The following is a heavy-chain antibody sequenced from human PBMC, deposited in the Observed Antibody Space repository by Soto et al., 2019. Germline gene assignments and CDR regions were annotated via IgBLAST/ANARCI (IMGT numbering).Heavy chain of an antibody. CDR2: ISHSGRT. CDR3: ARTPLTGNYGDYVDP. D-gene: IGHD3-9*01. V-gene: IGHV4-34*01. J-gene: IGHJ5*02. CDR1: GGSFSTYY. Sequence: SETLSLTCAVYGGSFSTYYWSWLRQPPGKGLEWIGEISHSGRTNYSPSLKSRVTISVDTSKNQFSLNLTSVTAADTAVYYCARTPLTGNYGDYVDPCGEGILVTFSA.